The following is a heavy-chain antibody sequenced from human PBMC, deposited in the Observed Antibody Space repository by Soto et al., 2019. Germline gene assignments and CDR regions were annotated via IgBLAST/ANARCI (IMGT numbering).Heavy chain of an antibody. Sequence: QVQLVQSGAEVKKPGSSVKVSCKASGGTFSSYAISWVRQAPGQGLEWMGGIIPIFGTANYAQKFQGRVTITADESTSTAYMELSSLRSEDTAVYYCAKEGLRITMIVVVTRNAFDIWGQGTMVTVSS. CDR2: IIPIFGTA. CDR3: AKEGLRITMIVVVTRNAFDI. J-gene: IGHJ3*02. CDR1: GGTFSSYA. V-gene: IGHV1-69*01. D-gene: IGHD3-22*01.